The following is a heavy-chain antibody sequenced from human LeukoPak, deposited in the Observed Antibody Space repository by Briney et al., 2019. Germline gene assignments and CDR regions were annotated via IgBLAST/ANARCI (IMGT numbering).Heavy chain of an antibody. CDR1: GFTFSSYW. D-gene: IGHD3-16*01. V-gene: IGHV3-7*03. CDR3: ARGGGLDV. Sequence: GGSLRLSCAASGFTFSSYWMNWARQAPGKGLEWVASMNHNGNVNYYVDSVKGRFTIPRDNAKNSLYLQMSNLRAEDTAVYFCARGGGLDVWGQGATVTVSS. J-gene: IGHJ6*02. CDR2: MNHNGNVN.